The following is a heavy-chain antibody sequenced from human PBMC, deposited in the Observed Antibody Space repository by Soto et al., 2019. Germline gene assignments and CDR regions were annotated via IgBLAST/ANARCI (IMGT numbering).Heavy chain of an antibody. CDR1: GFTFSSYG. Sequence: QVQVVESGGGVVQPGRSLRLSCAASGFTFSSYGMHWVRQAPGKGLEWVAVISYDGSNKYYADSVKGRFTISRDNSKNTLYLQMNSLRAEDTAVYYCAKDIAEQWLVLFYFDYWGQGTLVTVSS. CDR2: ISYDGSNK. J-gene: IGHJ4*02. CDR3: AKDIAEQWLVLFYFDY. V-gene: IGHV3-30*18. D-gene: IGHD6-19*01.